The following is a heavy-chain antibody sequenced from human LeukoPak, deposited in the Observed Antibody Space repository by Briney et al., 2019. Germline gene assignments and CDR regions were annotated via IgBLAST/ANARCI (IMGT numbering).Heavy chain of an antibody. CDR1: GYTFTGYY. CDR3: ASLGLWAPYYFVY. V-gene: IGHV1-2*06. J-gene: IGHJ4*02. D-gene: IGHD3-16*01. CDR2: INPNSGGT. Sequence: ASVKVSCKASGYTFTGYYMHWVRQAPGQGLEWMGRINPNSGGTNYAQKFQGRVTMTRGTSISTAYMELSRLRSDDTAVYYCASLGLWAPYYFVYWGQGTLVTVSS.